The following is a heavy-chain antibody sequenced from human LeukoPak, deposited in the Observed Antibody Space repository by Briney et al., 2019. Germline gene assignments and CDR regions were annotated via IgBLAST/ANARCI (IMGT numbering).Heavy chain of an antibody. CDR2: IHPGDSQT. Sequence: GESLKISCETSGFSFASYWIGWVRQLPGKDLEWMGVIHPGDSQTRYRPPFQGRVTIPADKSIRTVYLQWNSLKASDTAIYFCAIQMERHNLFDYWGQGTLLTVSS. J-gene: IGHJ4*02. D-gene: IGHD1-26*01. V-gene: IGHV5-51*01. CDR1: GFSFASYW. CDR3: AIQMERHNLFDY.